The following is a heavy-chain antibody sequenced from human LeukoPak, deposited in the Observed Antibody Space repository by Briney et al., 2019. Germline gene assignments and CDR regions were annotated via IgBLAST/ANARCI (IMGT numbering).Heavy chain of an antibody. CDR2: IWYDGSNK. J-gene: IGHJ4*02. CDR1: GFTFSSYG. V-gene: IGHV3-33*01. Sequence: PGGSLRLSCAASGFTFSSYGMHWVRQAPGKGLEWVTLIWYDGSNKYYADSVKGRFTISRDNSKNTLYLRMNSLRAEDTAVYYRARDLGYSYGHPFDYWGQGTLVTVSS. CDR3: ARDLGYSYGHPFDY. D-gene: IGHD5-18*01.